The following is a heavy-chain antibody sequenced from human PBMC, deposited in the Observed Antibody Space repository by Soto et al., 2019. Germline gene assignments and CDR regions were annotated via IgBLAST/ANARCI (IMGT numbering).Heavy chain of an antibody. J-gene: IGHJ5*01. Sequence: PGVSLRLSCASSRFRFRTRAMSWLRQAPGKGLEWVASIRPGGDSTYYADSVKGRFAVSRDNSNVTLYLQMDSLRVEDTAIYYCTTHEEGAPWAGGFDSWGQGTLVTVSS. CDR2: IRPGGDST. V-gene: IGHV3-23*01. CDR1: RFRFRTRA. CDR3: TTHEEGAPWAGGFDS. D-gene: IGHD1-26*01.